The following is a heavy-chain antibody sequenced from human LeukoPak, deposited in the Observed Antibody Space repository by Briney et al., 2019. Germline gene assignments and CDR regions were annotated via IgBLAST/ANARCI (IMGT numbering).Heavy chain of an antibody. V-gene: IGHV3-43*02. J-gene: IGHJ4*02. CDR1: GFTFNDYA. D-gene: IGHD6-19*01. CDR2: ISGDGGST. Sequence: GGSLRLSCAASGFTFNDYAMHWVRQAPGKGLEWVSLISGDGGSTYYADSVKGRFTISRDNSKTSLFLQMNSLTTDDTALYYCAKGHIAVADFDYWGQGTLVTVSS. CDR3: AKGHIAVADFDY.